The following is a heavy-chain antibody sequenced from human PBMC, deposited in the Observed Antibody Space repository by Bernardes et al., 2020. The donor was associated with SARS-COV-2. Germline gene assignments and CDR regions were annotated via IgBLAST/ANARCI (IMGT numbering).Heavy chain of an antibody. CDR3: ARQRADYDFWSGYYRRGNWFDP. J-gene: IGHJ5*02. V-gene: IGHV4-59*08. CDR2: IYYSGST. Sequence: SETLSLTCTVSGGSISSYYWSWIRQPPGKGLEWIGYIYYSGSTNYNPSLKSRVTISVDTSKNQFSLKLSSVTAADTAVYYCARQRADYDFWSGYYRRGNWFDPWGRGTLVTVSS. CDR1: GGSISSYY. D-gene: IGHD3-3*01.